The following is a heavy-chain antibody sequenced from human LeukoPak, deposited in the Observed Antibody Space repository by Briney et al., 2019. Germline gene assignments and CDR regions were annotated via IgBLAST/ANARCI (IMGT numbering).Heavy chain of an antibody. D-gene: IGHD6-13*01. CDR2: IYYSGST. J-gene: IGHJ4*02. V-gene: IGHV4-59*01. CDR3: AREVVAAAGTYIARRYFDY. CDR1: GGSISSYY. Sequence: PSETLSLTCTVSGGSISSYYWSWIRQPPGKGLEWIGYIYYSGSTNYNPSLKSRVTISVDTSKNQFSLKLSSVTAADTAVYYCAREVVAAAGTYIARRYFDYWGQGTLVTVSS.